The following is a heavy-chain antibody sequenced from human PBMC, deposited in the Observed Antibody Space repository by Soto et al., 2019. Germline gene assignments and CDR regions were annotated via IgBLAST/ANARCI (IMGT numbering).Heavy chain of an antibody. CDR1: GYSFTSYW. D-gene: IGHD6-13*01. Sequence: GESLKISCKGSGYSFTSYWINWVRQMPGKGLEWMGIIYPGDSDTRYSPSFQGQVTISADKSISTAYLQWRSLKASDTAMYYCAGHHGSPGCYFGMDVWGQGTTVTVSS. CDR3: AGHHGSPGCYFGMDV. J-gene: IGHJ6*02. V-gene: IGHV5-51*01. CDR2: IYPGDSDT.